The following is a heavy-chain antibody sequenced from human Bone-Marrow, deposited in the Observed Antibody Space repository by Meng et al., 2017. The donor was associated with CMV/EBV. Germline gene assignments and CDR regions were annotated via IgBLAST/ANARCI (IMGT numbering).Heavy chain of an antibody. V-gene: IGHV1-2*06. J-gene: IGHJ4*02. CDR3: ARIEGGFSTLGD. CDR2: ISPVSGGT. CDR1: GYTLSDYY. Sequence: SCQSSGYTLSDYYIHWVRQAPGQGLEWMGRISPVSGGTIYAQKFQGRVTMTSDPSITTAYMDLSGLTSDDMAVYYCARIEGGFSTLGDWGQGTLVTVSS. D-gene: IGHD3-16*01.